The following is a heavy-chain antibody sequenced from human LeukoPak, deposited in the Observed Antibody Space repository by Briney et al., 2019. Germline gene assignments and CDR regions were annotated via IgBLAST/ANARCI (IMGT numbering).Heavy chain of an antibody. J-gene: IGHJ5*01. CDR1: GFTFSSYG. Sequence: GRSLRLSCAASGFTFSSYGMQWVRQAPGKGLEWVAVISHDGSVKHYADSVKGRFTISRDTSKNTVYLQMNSLRPEDTAVYHCAKEGTTYSSTWFDSWGQGTLVTVSS. V-gene: IGHV3-30*18. D-gene: IGHD6-19*01. CDR3: AKEGTTYSSTWFDS. CDR2: ISHDGSVK.